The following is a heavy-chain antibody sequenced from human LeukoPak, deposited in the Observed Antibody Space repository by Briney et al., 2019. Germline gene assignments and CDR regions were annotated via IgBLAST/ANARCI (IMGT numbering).Heavy chain of an antibody. Sequence: GGSLRLSRAASGFTLSSYAMSWVRQAPGKGLEWVSAISGSGGSTYYAESVKGRFTISRDNSKNTLYLQMNSLRAEDTAVYYCAKPRGYDSSGYNVDYWGQGTLVTVSS. J-gene: IGHJ4*02. CDR3: AKPRGYDSSGYNVDY. V-gene: IGHV3-23*01. D-gene: IGHD3-22*01. CDR2: ISGSGGST. CDR1: GFTLSSYA.